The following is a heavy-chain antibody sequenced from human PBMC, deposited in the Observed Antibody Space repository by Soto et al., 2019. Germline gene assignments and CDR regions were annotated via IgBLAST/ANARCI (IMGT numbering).Heavy chain of an antibody. CDR3: ARVIWPAIYDFWSGSRGYFDY. CDR1: GFTFSSYW. V-gene: IGHV3-7*01. CDR2: IKQDGSEK. D-gene: IGHD3-3*01. Sequence: GGSLRLPCAASGFTFSSYWMSWVRQAPGKGLEWVANIKQDGSEKYYVDSVKGRFTISRDNAKNSLYLQMNSLRAEDTAVYYCARVIWPAIYDFWSGSRGYFDYWGQGTLVTVSS. J-gene: IGHJ4*02.